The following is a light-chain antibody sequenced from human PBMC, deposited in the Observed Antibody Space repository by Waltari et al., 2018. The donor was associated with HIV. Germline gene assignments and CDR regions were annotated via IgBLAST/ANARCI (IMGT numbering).Light chain of an antibody. CDR3: QSYDSTLSGWV. J-gene: IGLJ3*02. Sequence: QSVLTQPPPGQRVTISCTGTSSNIGANYDVHWYRQLPGTAPQVLIYGNNNRPSGVPDRFSGSKSGTSASLAITGLQPEDESDYHCQSYDSTLSGWVFGGGTKLTVL. V-gene: IGLV1-40*01. CDR1: SSNIGANYD. CDR2: GNN.